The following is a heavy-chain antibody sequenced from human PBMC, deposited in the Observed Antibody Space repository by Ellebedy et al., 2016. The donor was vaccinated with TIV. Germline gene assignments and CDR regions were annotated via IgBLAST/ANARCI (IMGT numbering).Heavy chain of an antibody. V-gene: IGHV1-69*04. J-gene: IGHJ4*02. Sequence: ASVKVSCKASGGTFNNYAINWVRQAPGQGLECMGRLLPLLGMANYPQKFQGRVTITADTSTSTAYMELRSLRSDDTAVYYCARDSRYSYGYRFNFWGQGTLVIVSS. CDR1: GGTFNNYA. CDR2: LLPLLGMA. CDR3: ARDSRYSYGYRFNF. D-gene: IGHD5-18*01.